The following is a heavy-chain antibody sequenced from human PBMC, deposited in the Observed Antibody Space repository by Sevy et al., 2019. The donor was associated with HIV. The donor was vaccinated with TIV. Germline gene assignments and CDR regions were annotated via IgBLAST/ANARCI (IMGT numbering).Heavy chain of an antibody. D-gene: IGHD5-18*01. V-gene: IGHV3-33*01. Sequence: GGSLRLSCAASGFTFSSYGMHWVRQAPGKGLEWVAVIWYDGSNKYYVDSVKGRFTISRDNSKNTLYLQMNSPRAEDTAVYYCARDGAVDTAMVYYYYGMDVWGQGTTVTVSS. CDR2: IWYDGSNK. J-gene: IGHJ6*02. CDR1: GFTFSSYG. CDR3: ARDGAVDTAMVYYYYGMDV.